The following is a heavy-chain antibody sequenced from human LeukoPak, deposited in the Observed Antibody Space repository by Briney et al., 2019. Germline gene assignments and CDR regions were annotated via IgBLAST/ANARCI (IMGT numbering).Heavy chain of an antibody. CDR3: ERHMTTVVTSLDY. CDR1: GYDFSSYG. Sequence: ASVKVSCKASGYDFSSYGLSWVGHVPGQRLQWMGWISVYDGKTDYGPLQGRVTMTTDTFTGTAYMELRNLRSEYTAIYYCERHMTTVVTSLDYWGQGTMVTVSS. D-gene: IGHD4-23*01. V-gene: IGHV1-18*01. CDR2: ISVYDGKT. J-gene: IGHJ4*02.